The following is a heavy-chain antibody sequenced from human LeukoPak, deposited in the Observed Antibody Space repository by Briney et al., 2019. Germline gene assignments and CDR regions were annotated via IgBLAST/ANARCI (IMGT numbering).Heavy chain of an antibody. D-gene: IGHD5-24*01. V-gene: IGHV1-69*04. CDR2: IIPILGIA. Sequence: SVKVSCKASGYTFTSYAISWVRQAPGQGLEWMGRIIPILGIANYAQKFQGRVTITADKSTSTAYMELSSLRSEDTAVYYCARGRDDGYNYEPLDYWGQGTLVTVSS. CDR1: GYTFTSYA. J-gene: IGHJ4*02. CDR3: ARGRDDGYNYEPLDY.